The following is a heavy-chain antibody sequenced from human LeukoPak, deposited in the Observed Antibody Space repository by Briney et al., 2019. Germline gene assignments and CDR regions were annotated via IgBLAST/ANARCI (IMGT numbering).Heavy chain of an antibody. Sequence: SETLSLTCAVSGGSISSSNWWSWVRQPPGKGLEWIGEIYHSRSTNYNPSLKSRVTISVDKSKNQFSLKLSSVTAADTAVYYCARYSSSNGRYYFDYWGQGTLVTVSS. CDR2: IYHSRST. CDR3: ARYSSSNGRYYFDY. V-gene: IGHV4-4*02. CDR1: GGSISSSNW. J-gene: IGHJ4*02. D-gene: IGHD6-6*01.